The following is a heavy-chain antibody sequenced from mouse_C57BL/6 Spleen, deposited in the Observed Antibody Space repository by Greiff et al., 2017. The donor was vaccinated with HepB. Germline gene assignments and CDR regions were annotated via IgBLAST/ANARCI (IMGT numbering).Heavy chain of an antibody. Sequence: VKLQQPGAELVRPGTSVKLSCKASGYTFTSYWMHWVKQRPGQGLEWIGVIDPSDSYTNYNQKFKGKATLTVDTSSSTAYMQLSSLTSEDSAVYYCATRAYWGQGTTLTVSS. J-gene: IGHJ2*01. CDR3: ATRAY. V-gene: IGHV1-59*01. D-gene: IGHD3-3*01. CDR2: IDPSDSYT. CDR1: GYTFTSYW.